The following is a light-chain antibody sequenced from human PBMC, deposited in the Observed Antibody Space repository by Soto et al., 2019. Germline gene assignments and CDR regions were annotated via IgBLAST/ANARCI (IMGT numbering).Light chain of an antibody. CDR1: QSLVHSDGIAY. CDR3: TQGTHWPIT. V-gene: IGKV2-30*02. J-gene: IGKJ5*01. Sequence: DVVMTHSPLSLPVTLGQPASISCRSNQSLVHSDGIAYFSWFQQRPGRSPRRLIYKVSNRDSGVPARFSRSGSGNDFALKISRVEAEDVGVYYRTQGTHWPITFGQGTRLEIX. CDR2: KVS.